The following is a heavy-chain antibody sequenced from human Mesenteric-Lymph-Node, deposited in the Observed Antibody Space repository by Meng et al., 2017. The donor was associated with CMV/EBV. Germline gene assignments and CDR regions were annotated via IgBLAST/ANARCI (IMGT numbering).Heavy chain of an antibody. CDR3: ARDRKDGSPDGVDV. Sequence: GGSLRLSCAASGFTFSSYGMLWVRQAPGRGLEWVTFIQYDGTNKYYADSVKGRFTISRDNSKNTLYLQMNSLRPEDTAVYYCARDRKDGSPDGVDVWGQGTTVTVSS. J-gene: IGHJ6*02. CDR2: IQYDGTNK. D-gene: IGHD5-24*01. CDR1: GFTFSSYG. V-gene: IGHV3-30*02.